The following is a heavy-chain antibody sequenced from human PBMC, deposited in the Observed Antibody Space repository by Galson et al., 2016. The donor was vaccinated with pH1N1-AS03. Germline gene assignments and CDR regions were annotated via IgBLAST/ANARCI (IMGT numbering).Heavy chain of an antibody. CDR1: GFSLSTTSVG. V-gene: IGHV2-5*01. CDR3: THAGTGYSSSWTCFDY. CDR2: IYWNDAK. Sequence: PALVKPTQTLTLTCTFSGFSLSTTSVGVGWIRQPPGKALEWLALIYWNDAKRYSPSLKSRLTITKDTSGNQVVLTMTNVDPVDTATYYCTHAGTGYSSSWTCFDYWGQGTPVTVSS. D-gene: IGHD6-13*01. J-gene: IGHJ4*02.